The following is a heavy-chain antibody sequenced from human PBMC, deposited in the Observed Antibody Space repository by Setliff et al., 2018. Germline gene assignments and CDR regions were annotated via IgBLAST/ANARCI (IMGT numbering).Heavy chain of an antibody. CDR2: ISGSGGST. D-gene: IGHD3-10*01. CDR3: ARLLWSGELSLDY. Sequence: GGSLRLSCAASGFTFSSYAMSWVRQAPGKGLEWVSAISGSGGSTYYADSVKGRFTISRDNSKNTLYLQMNSLRAEDTAVYYCARLLWSGELSLDYWGQGTLVTVSS. CDR1: GFTFSSYA. V-gene: IGHV3-23*01. J-gene: IGHJ4*02.